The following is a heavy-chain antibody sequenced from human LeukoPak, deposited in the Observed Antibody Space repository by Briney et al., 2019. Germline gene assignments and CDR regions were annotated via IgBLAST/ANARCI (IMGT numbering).Heavy chain of an antibody. D-gene: IGHD6-13*01. CDR3: AKDSAAVSGYFDL. CDR2: ISGSGCST. CDR1: GFTFSSYA. Sequence: GGSLRLSCAASGFTFSSYAMSWVRQAPGKGLEWVSAISGSGCSTYYADPVKGRFTISRDNSKNTLYLQMNSLRAEVTAVYYCAKDSAAVSGYFDLWGRGTLVTVSS. J-gene: IGHJ2*01. V-gene: IGHV3-23*01.